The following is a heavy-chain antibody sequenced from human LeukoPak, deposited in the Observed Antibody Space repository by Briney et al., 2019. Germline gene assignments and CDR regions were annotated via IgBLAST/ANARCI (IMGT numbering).Heavy chain of an antibody. CDR1: GGTFSSYA. CDR2: IIPILGIA. J-gene: IGHJ4*02. V-gene: IGHV1-69*04. Sequence: SVKVSCKASGGTFSSYAISWVRQAPGQGLEWMGRIIPILGIANYAQKFQGRVTITADKSTSTAYMELSSLRSEDTAVYYCARDRDLATVTGGSPFDYWGQGTLVTVSS. D-gene: IGHD4-17*01. CDR3: ARDRDLATVTGGSPFDY.